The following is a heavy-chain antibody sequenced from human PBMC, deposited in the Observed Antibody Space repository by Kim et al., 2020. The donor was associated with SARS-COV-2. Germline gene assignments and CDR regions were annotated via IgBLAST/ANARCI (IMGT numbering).Heavy chain of an antibody. V-gene: IGHV4-4*02. J-gene: IGHJ3*02. CDR1: GGSISSSNW. Sequence: SETLSLTCAVSGGSISSSNWWSWVRQPPGKGLEWIGEIYHSGSTNYNPSLKSRVTISVDKSKNQFSLKLSSVTAADTAVYYCARDPRTYYYDSSGYLELSPQAFDIWGQGTMVTVSS. D-gene: IGHD3-22*01. CDR3: ARDPRTYYYDSSGYLELSPQAFDI. CDR2: IYHSGST.